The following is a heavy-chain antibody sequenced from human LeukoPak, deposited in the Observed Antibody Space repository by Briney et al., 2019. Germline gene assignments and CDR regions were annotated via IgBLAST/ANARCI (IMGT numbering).Heavy chain of an antibody. CDR2: ISSSGSTR. Sequence: GGSLRLSCAASGFTFSDDEMSWVRQAPGKGLEWVSYISSSGSTRYYADSVKGRFTISRDNAENSMYLLMNSLRAEDTAVYYCARVGVLTGYPYYYYYYMDVWGKGTTVIISS. CDR3: ARVGVLTGYPYYYYYYMDV. CDR1: GFTFSDDE. J-gene: IGHJ6*03. D-gene: IGHD3-9*01. V-gene: IGHV3-48*03.